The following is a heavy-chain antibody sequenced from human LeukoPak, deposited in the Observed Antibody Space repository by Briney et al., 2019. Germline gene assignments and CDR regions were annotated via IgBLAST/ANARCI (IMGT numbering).Heavy chain of an antibody. J-gene: IGHJ4*02. CDR3: ARVTGDMTEDYFDY. CDR2: IYDSGNI. V-gene: IGHV4-39*07. D-gene: IGHD7-27*01. CDR1: GDSISSSNCY. Sequence: SETLSLTCTVSGDSISSSNCYWGWIRKPPGMGLEWIGSIYDSGNIYFNPSLRSRVTISVDTSKNQFSLKLSSVTAAATAVYFCARVTGDMTEDYFDYWGQGTLITVSS.